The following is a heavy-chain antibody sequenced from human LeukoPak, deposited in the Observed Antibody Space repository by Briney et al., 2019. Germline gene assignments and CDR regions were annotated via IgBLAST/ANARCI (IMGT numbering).Heavy chain of an antibody. Sequence: PGGSLRLSCAASGFTVSSNYMTWVRQAPGKGLEWVSVIYSGGSTYYADSVKGRFTISRDNAKNSLYLQMNSLRAEDTAVYYCARDFNYWGQGTLVTVSS. J-gene: IGHJ4*02. CDR3: ARDFNY. CDR2: IYSGGST. CDR1: GFTVSSNY. V-gene: IGHV3-66*01.